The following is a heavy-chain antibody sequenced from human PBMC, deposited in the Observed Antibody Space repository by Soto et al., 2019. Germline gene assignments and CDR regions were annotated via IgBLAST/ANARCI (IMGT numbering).Heavy chain of an antibody. J-gene: IGHJ4*02. V-gene: IGHV3-48*02. Sequence: EVQLVESGGGLVQPGGSLRLSCAASGFTFSSYSMNWVRQAPGKGLEWVSYISSSSSTIYYADSVKGRFTISRDNAKNSLYLQMNSLRDEDTAVYYCARVDDYGDRQRDFDYWGQGTLVTVSS. CDR2: ISSSSSTI. CDR1: GFTFSSYS. CDR3: ARVDDYGDRQRDFDY. D-gene: IGHD4-17*01.